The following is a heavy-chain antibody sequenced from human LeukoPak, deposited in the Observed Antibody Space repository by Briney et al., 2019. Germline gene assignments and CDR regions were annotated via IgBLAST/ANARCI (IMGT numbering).Heavy chain of an antibody. CDR3: ARCLGATRCAFDI. CDR2: ISSSSSYI. D-gene: IGHD1-26*01. J-gene: IGHJ3*02. V-gene: IGHV3-21*01. Sequence: GGSLRLSCAASGFTFSSYSMNWVRQAPGKGLEWVSSISSSSSYIYYADSVKGRFTISRDNVKNSLYLQMNSLRAEDTAVYYCARCLGATRCAFDIWGQGTMVTVSS. CDR1: GFTFSSYS.